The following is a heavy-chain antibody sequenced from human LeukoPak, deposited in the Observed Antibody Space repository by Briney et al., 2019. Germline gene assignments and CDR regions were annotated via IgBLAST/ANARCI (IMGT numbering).Heavy chain of an antibody. CDR3: ARDQYNVIDS. D-gene: IGHD1-14*01. CDR2: INAENGDT. Sequence: ASVKVSCKASGGTFSSYAISWVRQAPGQGLEWMGRINAENGDTKYSQKFQGRVTITRDTFASTSYMELSSLRSEDTAVYYCARDQYNVIDSWGQGTLVIVSS. J-gene: IGHJ4*02. CDR1: GGTFSSYA. V-gene: IGHV1-3*01.